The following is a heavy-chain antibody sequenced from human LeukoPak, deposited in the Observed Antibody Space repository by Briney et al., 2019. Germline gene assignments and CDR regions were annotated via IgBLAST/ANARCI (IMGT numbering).Heavy chain of an antibody. CDR2: IYHSGST. J-gene: IGHJ4*02. D-gene: IGHD3-10*01. CDR1: GGSISSSNW. V-gene: IGHV4-4*02. CDR3: ARILRRGDKDY. Sequence: SETLSLTCAVSGGSISSSNWWSWVRQPPGKGLEWIGSIYHSGSTYYNPSLKSRVTISVDTSKNQFSLKLSSVTAADTAVYYCARILRRGDKDYWGQGTLVTVSS.